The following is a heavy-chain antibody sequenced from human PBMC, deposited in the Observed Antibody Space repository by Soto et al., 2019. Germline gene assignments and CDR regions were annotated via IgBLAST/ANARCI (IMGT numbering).Heavy chain of an antibody. J-gene: IGHJ6*02. CDR2: ISPYNGHT. D-gene: IGHD2-2*01. Sequence: ASVKVSCKASGYSFTSYGISWVRRAPGQGLEWMGWISPYNGHTQFVQRFQGRVSMTTDTSTKTAYMELRNLRSDDTAHYYCARDLTIVPATHPRLENYGMDVWGQGTTVTAP. V-gene: IGHV1-18*01. CDR3: ARDLTIVPATHPRLENYGMDV. CDR1: GYSFTSYG.